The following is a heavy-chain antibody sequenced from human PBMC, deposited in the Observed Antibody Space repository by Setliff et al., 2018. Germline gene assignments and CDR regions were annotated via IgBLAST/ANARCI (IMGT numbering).Heavy chain of an antibody. V-gene: IGHV3-30*04. J-gene: IGHJ4*02. CDR2: ISHDGDRK. CDR1: GFSFSTYA. CDR3: TKGGSWSDY. Sequence: GGSLRLSCVVSGFSFSTYAMHWIRQTPDKGLEWVAVISHDGDRKYYAVSVKGRFTASRDNSRNTLYLQMNSLRSEDTAVYYCTKGGSWSDYWGQGALVTVSS. D-gene: IGHD6-13*01.